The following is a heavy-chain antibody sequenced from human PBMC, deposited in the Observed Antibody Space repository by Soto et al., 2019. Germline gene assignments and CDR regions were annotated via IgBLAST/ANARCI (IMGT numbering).Heavy chain of an antibody. CDR3: ARDLKNYYYYGMDV. J-gene: IGHJ6*02. CDR1: GYTCTIYG. Sequence: ASVKVSCKASGYTCTIYGISGVLRSPGQGLEGMGWISAYNGNTNYAQKLQGRVTMTTDTSTSTAYMELRSLRSDDTAVYYCARDLKNYYYYGMDVWGQGTTVTVS. CDR2: ISAYNGNT. V-gene: IGHV1-18*01.